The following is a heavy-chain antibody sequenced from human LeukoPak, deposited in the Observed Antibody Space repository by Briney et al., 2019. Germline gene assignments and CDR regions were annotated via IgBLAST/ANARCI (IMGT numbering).Heavy chain of an antibody. Sequence: SETLSLTCAVSGGSISSSNWWSWVRQPPGKGLEWIGEIYHSGSTNYNPSLKSRVTISVDKSKNQFSLKLSSVTAADTAVYYCATNVEMATITYFDYWGQGTLVTDSS. CDR3: ATNVEMATITYFDY. CDR2: IYHSGST. V-gene: IGHV4-4*02. CDR1: GGSISSSNW. D-gene: IGHD5-24*01. J-gene: IGHJ4*02.